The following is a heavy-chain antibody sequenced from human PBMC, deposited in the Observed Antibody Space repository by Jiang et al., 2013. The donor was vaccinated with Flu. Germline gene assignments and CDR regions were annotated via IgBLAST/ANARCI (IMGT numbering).Heavy chain of an antibody. D-gene: IGHD3-3*01. Sequence: VLLKPSETLSLTCAVYGGSFSGYYWSWIRQPPGKGLEWIGEINHSGSTNYNPSLKSRVTISVDTSKNQFSLKLSSVTAADTAVYYCAREAGVTIFGVVTTYYFDYWGQGTLVTVSS. CDR2: INHSGST. V-gene: IGHV4-34*01. CDR1: GGSFSGYY. J-gene: IGHJ4*02. CDR3: AREAGVTIFGVVTTYYFDY.